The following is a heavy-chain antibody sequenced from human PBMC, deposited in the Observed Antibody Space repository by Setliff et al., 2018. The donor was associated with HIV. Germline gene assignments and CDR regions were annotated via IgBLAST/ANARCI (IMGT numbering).Heavy chain of an antibody. CDR3: ARGYYYGSGSYYNLDY. D-gene: IGHD3-10*01. CDR2: IYPGDSDA. CDR1: GYSFTSYW. V-gene: IGHV5-51*01. Sequence: GESLKISCKGSGYSFTSYWIAWVRQRPGKGLEWMGIIYPGDSDARYSPSFQGQVTISADKSISTAYLQWSSLKASDTAMYYCARGYYYGSGSYYNLDYWGQGTLVTVSS. J-gene: IGHJ4*02.